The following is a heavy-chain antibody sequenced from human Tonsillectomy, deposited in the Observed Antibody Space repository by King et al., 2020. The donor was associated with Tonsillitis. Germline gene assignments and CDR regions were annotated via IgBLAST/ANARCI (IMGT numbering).Heavy chain of an antibody. CDR2: IYYSGST. CDR3: ARSTVTDLMNFDY. Sequence: VQLQESGPGLVKPSQTLSLTCTVSGGSISSGGYYWSWIRQHPGKGLEWIGYIYYSGSTYYNPSLKIRDTISVDTSKNQFSLKLSSVTAADTAVYYCARSTVTDLMNFDYWGQGTLVTVSS. CDR1: GGSISSGGYY. D-gene: IGHD4-17*01. V-gene: IGHV4-31*03. J-gene: IGHJ4*02.